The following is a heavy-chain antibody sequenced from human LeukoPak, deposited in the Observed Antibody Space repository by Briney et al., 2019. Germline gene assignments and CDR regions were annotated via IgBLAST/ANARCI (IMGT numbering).Heavy chain of an antibody. CDR1: GGSISSGDYY. J-gene: IGHJ5*02. V-gene: IGHV4-39*07. Sequence: SETLSLTCTVSGGSISSGDYYLSWIRQPPGKGLEWIVEINHSGSTNYNPSLKSRVTISVDTSKNQFSLKLSSVTAADTAVYYCARGASKYQLLLNWFDPWGQGTLVTVSS. CDR2: INHSGST. CDR3: ARGASKYQLLLNWFDP. D-gene: IGHD2-2*01.